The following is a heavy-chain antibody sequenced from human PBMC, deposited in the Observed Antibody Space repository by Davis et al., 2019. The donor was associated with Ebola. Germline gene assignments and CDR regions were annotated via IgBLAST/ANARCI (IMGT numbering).Heavy chain of an antibody. D-gene: IGHD5-12*01. CDR1: GFTFSSYS. J-gene: IGHJ4*02. CDR3: ARDLSGYDSVVVMASLDY. V-gene: IGHV3-21*06. Sequence: GGSLTLSCAASGFTFSSYSMNCVRQAPGKGLEWVTSISSGISYFYYADSVKGRFTISRDNAKNSLYLQLNSLRAEDTAVYYCARDLSGYDSVVVMASLDYWGQGTLVTVTS. CDR2: ISSGISYF.